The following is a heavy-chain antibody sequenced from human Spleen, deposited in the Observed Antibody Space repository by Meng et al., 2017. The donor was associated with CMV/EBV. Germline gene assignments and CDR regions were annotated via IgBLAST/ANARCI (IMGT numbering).Heavy chain of an antibody. D-gene: IGHD2-15*01. Sequence: QVQLQEAGPGHVKPAHTLSLTCTFSGCSISSGNYYWSWIRQPPGKGLEWIRYIHYSGTTYYNPSLKSLMAISPDTSKNHFTLNHIPMTAADAAVYYCARDSPCCYGYFDSWGQGTLVTVSS. V-gene: IGHV4-30-4*01. CDR2: IHYSGTT. CDR1: GCSISSGNYY. CDR3: ARDSPCCYGYFDS. J-gene: IGHJ4*02.